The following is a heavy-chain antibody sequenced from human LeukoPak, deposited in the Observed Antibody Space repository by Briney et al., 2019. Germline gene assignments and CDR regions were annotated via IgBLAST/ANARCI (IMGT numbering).Heavy chain of an antibody. CDR3: ARVKIAVAAYSGAYYYYGMDV. J-gene: IGHJ6*02. V-gene: IGHV1-69*13. Sequence: SVKVSCKASGYTFTSYGISWVRQAPGQGLEWMGGIITIFGTANYAQKFQGRVTITADESTSTAYMELSSLRSEDTAVYYCARVKIAVAAYSGAYYYYGMDVWGQGTTVTVSS. CDR1: GYTFTSYG. D-gene: IGHD6-19*01. CDR2: IITIFGTA.